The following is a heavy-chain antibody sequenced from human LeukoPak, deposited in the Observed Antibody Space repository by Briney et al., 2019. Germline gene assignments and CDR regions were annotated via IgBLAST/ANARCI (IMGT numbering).Heavy chain of an antibody. J-gene: IGHJ5*02. Sequence: SETLSLTCTVSGGSINRGYWSWVRQHPGKGLEWIGHIFYSGSTFYNPSFKSRVTIAVHTSRDQFSLQLTSVTAADTAVYYCASGYGSGWFDRWGQGTLVSVSS. D-gene: IGHD6-13*01. V-gene: IGHV4-30-4*08. CDR1: GGSINRGY. CDR3: ASGYGSGWFDR. CDR2: IFYSGST.